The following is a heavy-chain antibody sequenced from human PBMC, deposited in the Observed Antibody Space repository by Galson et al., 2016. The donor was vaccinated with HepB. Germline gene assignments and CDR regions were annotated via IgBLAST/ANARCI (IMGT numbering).Heavy chain of an antibody. J-gene: IGHJ5*02. CDR2: IYYSGST. V-gene: IGHV4-59*08. CDR1: GGSMSRYY. Sequence: SETLSLTCSVSGGSMSRYYWSWIRQPPGKGLEWVGFIYYSGSTSYNPSLRSRVTISVDTSKNQFFLTLTSVTAADTAVYYCARRSDDAFGSGSLDVWGQGTLVTVSS. CDR3: ARRSDDAFGSGSLDV. D-gene: IGHD3-10*01.